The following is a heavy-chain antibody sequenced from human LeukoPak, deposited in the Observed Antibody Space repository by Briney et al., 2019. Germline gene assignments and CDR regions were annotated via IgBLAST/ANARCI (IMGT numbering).Heavy chain of an antibody. CDR3: AKTQSSSWYYYYGMDV. CDR1: GFTFSSYG. V-gene: IGHV3-23*01. Sequence: GGSLRLSSAASGFTFSSYGMSWVRQAPGKGLEWVSAISGSGGSTYYADSVKGRFTISRDNSKNTLYLQMNSLRAEDTAVYYCAKTQSSSWYYYYGMDVWGQGTTVTVSS. J-gene: IGHJ6*02. CDR2: ISGSGGST. D-gene: IGHD6-13*01.